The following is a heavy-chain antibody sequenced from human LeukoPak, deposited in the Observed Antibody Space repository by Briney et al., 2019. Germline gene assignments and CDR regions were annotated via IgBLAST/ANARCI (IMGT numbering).Heavy chain of an antibody. D-gene: IGHD1-1*01. CDR1: GLTFSNYW. CDR2: INGDGSRT. V-gene: IGHV3-74*01. CDR3: TRGLRGPLE. Sequence: GGSLRLSCVVSGLTFSNYWMHWVRQAPGKGLEWVSHINGDGSRTHYADSVKGRFTISRDNARNTLHLQMYSLRVEDTAMYYCTRGLRGPLEWGQGTPVTVSS. J-gene: IGHJ4*02.